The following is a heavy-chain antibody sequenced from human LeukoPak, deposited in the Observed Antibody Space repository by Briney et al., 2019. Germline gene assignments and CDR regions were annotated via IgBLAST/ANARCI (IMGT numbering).Heavy chain of an antibody. J-gene: IGHJ4*02. D-gene: IGHD2-2*01. CDR1: GGTFSSYA. CDR3: ASRRTSSSYYFDY. Sequence: SVKVSCKASGGTFSSYAISWVRQAPGQGLEWMGGMIPIFGTANYAQKFQGRVTITADESTSTAYMELSSLRSEDTAVYYCASRRTSSSYYFDYWGQGTLVTVSS. CDR2: MIPIFGTA. V-gene: IGHV1-69*01.